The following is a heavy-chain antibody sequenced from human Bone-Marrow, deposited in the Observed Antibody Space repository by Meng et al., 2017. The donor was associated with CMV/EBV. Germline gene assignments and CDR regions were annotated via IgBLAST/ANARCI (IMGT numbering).Heavy chain of an antibody. J-gene: IGHJ4*02. CDR3: TTRAF. Sequence: GGSLRLSCAASGFTFSSYGMHWVRQAPGKGLEWVAVIWYDGSNKYYADSVKGRFTISRDDSKNTLYLQLTSLKTEDTAVYYCTTRAFWGQGTWVTGSS. CDR2: IWYDGSNK. D-gene: IGHD1-14*01. V-gene: IGHV3-33*03. CDR1: GFTFSSYG.